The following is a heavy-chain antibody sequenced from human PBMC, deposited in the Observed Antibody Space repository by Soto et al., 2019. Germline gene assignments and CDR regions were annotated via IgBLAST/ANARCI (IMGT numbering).Heavy chain of an antibody. V-gene: IGHV1-8*01. CDR2: MNPNSGNT. J-gene: IGHJ6*03. CDR1: GYAFTSYD. Sequence: ASVKVSCKASGYAFTSYDINWVRQATGQGLEWMGWMNPNSGNTGYAQKFQGRVTMTRNTSISTAYMELSSLRSEDTEVYYCAREYYYYYMDVWGKGTTVSVSS. CDR3: AREYYYYYMDV.